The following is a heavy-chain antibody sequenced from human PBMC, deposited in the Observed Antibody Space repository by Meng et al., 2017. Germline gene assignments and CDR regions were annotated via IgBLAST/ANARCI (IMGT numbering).Heavy chain of an antibody. CDR3: ARVVYSSGWSFDY. CDR2: IWYDGSNK. CDR1: GFSFRSYG. D-gene: IGHD6-19*01. J-gene: IGHJ4*02. Sequence: GQRVESVGGVCQPGRSLSLCCAGSGFSFRSYGMHWVRQATGKGLEWVAVIWYDGSNKYYADSVKGRFSISRDNSKNTLYLQMNSLRAEDTAVYYCARVVYSSGWSFDYWGQGTLVTVSS. V-gene: IGHV3-33*01.